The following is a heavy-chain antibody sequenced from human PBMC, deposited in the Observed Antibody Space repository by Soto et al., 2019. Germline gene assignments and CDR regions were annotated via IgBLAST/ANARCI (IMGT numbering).Heavy chain of an antibody. J-gene: IGHJ6*02. V-gene: IGHV3-74*01. CDR2: IDSDGSST. Sequence: EVQLVESGGGLVQPGGSLRVSCAASGFTFGSYWMNWVRQAPGKGLVWVSRIDSDGSSTTYADSVKGRVTTSTDNAKNTLYLQKSCLRVEDTAVYYCARGGPYGMDVWGQGTTVTVSS. CDR1: GFTFGSYW. CDR3: ARGGPYGMDV. D-gene: IGHD3-10*01.